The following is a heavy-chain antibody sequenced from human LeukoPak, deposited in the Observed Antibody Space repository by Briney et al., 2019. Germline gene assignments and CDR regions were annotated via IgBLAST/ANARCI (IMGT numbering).Heavy chain of an antibody. CDR3: ARIPPRFLDLPDY. V-gene: IGHV4-4*07. J-gene: IGHJ4*02. CDR1: GGSISSYS. D-gene: IGHD3-3*01. CDR2: IYTSGST. Sequence: PSETLSLTCTVSGGSISSYSWSWIRQPAGKGLEWIGRIYTSGSTNYNPSLKSRVTMSVDTSKNQFSLKLSSVTAADAAVYYCARIPPRFLDLPDYWGQGTLVTVSS.